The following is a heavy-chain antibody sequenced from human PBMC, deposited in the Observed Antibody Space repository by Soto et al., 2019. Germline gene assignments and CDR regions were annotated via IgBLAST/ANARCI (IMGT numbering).Heavy chain of an antibody. Sequence: ASVKVSCKASGYTFTSYDINWVRQATGQGLEWMGWMNPNSGNTGYAQKFQGRVTMTRNTSISTAYMELSSLRSEDTAVYYCARGPLYCSGGSCYDYFDYWGQGTLVTVSS. CDR3: ARGPLYCSGGSCYDYFDY. J-gene: IGHJ4*02. V-gene: IGHV1-8*01. D-gene: IGHD2-15*01. CDR2: MNPNSGNT. CDR1: GYTFTSYD.